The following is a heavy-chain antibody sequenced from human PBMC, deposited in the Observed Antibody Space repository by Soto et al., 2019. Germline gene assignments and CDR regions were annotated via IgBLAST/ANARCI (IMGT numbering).Heavy chain of an antibody. CDR3: ATTNVYGSGSHYPFAFDI. CDR1: GHTFTSYG. D-gene: IGHD3-10*01. J-gene: IGHJ3*02. CDR2: ISGDTGDT. V-gene: IGHV1-18*04. Sequence: QVHLVQSGAEVRKPGTSVKVSCKASGHTFTSYGISWVRQAPGQGLEWMGWISGDTGDTNYAQRLQGRVTMTTEASTNTAYMELRSLTSDDTAVYYCATTNVYGSGSHYPFAFDIWGQGTLVTVSS.